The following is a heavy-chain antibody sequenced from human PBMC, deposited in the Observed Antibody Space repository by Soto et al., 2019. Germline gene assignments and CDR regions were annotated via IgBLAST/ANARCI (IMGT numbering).Heavy chain of an antibody. Sequence: PSETLYLTGTVSDGSISSSSYYWGWIRRPPGKGLEWIGSIYYSGSTYYNPSLKSRVTISVDTSKNQFSLKLSSVTAADTAVYYCASLETTVKNWFDPWGQGTLVTVS. CDR3: ASLETTVKNWFDP. CDR2: IYYSGST. D-gene: IGHD4-17*01. J-gene: IGHJ5*02. CDR1: DGSISSSSYY. V-gene: IGHV4-39*01.